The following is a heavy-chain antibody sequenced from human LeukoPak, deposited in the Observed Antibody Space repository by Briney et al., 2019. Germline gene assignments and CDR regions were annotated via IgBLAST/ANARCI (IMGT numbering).Heavy chain of an antibody. CDR1: EYTFTGYY. V-gene: IGHV1-69*13. CDR3: ARSDIVVVVAATGLGTNFDY. Sequence: SVKVSCKASEYTFTGYYLHWVRQAPGQGLEWMGGIIPTFGTANYAQKFQGRVTITADESTSTAYMELSSLRSEDTAVYYCARSDIVVVVAATGLGTNFDYWGQGTLVTVSS. CDR2: IIPTFGTA. J-gene: IGHJ4*02. D-gene: IGHD2-15*01.